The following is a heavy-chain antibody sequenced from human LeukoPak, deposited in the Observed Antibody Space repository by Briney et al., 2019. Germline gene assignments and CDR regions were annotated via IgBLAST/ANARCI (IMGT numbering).Heavy chain of an antibody. CDR1: GYTFTGYY. D-gene: IGHD4-23*01. CDR3: ARLGHAPTVVNCDY. CDR2: INPNSGGT. V-gene: IGHV1-2*02. Sequence: ASVKVPCKASGYTFTGYYMHWVRQAPGQGLEWMGWINPNSGGTNYAQKFQGRVTMTRDTSISTAYMELSRLRSDDTAVYYCARLGHAPTVVNCDYWGQGTLVTVSS. J-gene: IGHJ4*02.